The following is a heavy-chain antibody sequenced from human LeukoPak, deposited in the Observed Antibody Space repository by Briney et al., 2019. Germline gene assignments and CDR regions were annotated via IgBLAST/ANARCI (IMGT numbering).Heavy chain of an antibody. Sequence: LPGGSLRLSCAASGFTFSSNWMHWVRQAPGKGLEWVASISGNAGSTNYADSVKGRFTISRDNSKNTLYLQMNSLRAEDTAVYYCAKDIAVVPAAGDVFDIWGQGTMVTVSS. CDR2: ISGNAGST. J-gene: IGHJ3*02. V-gene: IGHV3-23*01. CDR3: AKDIAVVPAAGDVFDI. CDR1: GFTFSSNW. D-gene: IGHD2-2*01.